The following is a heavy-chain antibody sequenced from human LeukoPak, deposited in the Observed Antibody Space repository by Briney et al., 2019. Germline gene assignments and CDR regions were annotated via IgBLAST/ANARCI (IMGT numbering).Heavy chain of an antibody. V-gene: IGHV4-59*01. CDR3: ARESSSGWYYFDY. CDR1: GGSISSYY. CDR2: IYYSGST. Sequence: MSSETLSLTCTVSGGSISSYYWSWIRQPPGKGLEWIGYIYYSGSTNYNPSLKSRVTISVDTSKNQFSLKLNSVTAADTAVYYCARESSSGWYYFDYWGQGTLVTVSS. D-gene: IGHD6-19*01. J-gene: IGHJ4*02.